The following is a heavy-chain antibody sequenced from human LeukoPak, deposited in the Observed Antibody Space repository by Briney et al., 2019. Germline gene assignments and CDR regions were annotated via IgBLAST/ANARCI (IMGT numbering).Heavy chain of an antibody. V-gene: IGHV4-34*01. Sequence: SETLSLTCGVYGGSFSGYYWSWIRQPPGKGLEWIGEINHSGSTYYNPSLKSRVTISVDTSKNQFSLKLSSVTAADTAVYYCASLPTIWGQGTLVTVSS. CDR3: ASLPTI. J-gene: IGHJ4*02. CDR1: GGSFSGYY. CDR2: INHSGST. D-gene: IGHD5-12*01.